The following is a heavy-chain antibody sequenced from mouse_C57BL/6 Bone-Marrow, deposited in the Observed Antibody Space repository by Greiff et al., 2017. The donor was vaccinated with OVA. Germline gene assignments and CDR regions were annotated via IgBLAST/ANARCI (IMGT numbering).Heavy chain of an antibody. D-gene: IGHD3-2*02. CDR1: GYTFTSYW. J-gene: IGHJ3*01. Sequence: QVQLQQPGAELVRPGSSVKLSCKASGYTFTSYWMHWVKQRPIQGLEWIGNIDPSDSETHYNQKFKDKATLTVDKSSSTAYMQLSSLTSEDSAVYYCARAGQLRLIFAYWGQGTLVTVSA. V-gene: IGHV1-52*01. CDR3: ARAGQLRLIFAY. CDR2: IDPSDSET.